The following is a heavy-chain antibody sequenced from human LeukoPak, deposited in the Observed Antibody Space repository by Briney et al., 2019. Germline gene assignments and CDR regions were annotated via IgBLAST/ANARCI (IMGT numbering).Heavy chain of an antibody. CDR1: GFTFSDYY. CDR2: ISSSDNTI. J-gene: IGHJ4*02. CDR3: ARETDIVVVRAAIYPGFGN. D-gene: IGHD2-2*01. Sequence: PGGSLRLSCAASGFTFSDYYMSWIRQAPGKGLEWISYISSSDNTIYYADSVKGRFTNSRDNAKNSLYLQMNSLRAEDTAVYYCARETDIVVVRAAIYPGFGNWGQGTLVTVSS. V-gene: IGHV3-11*04.